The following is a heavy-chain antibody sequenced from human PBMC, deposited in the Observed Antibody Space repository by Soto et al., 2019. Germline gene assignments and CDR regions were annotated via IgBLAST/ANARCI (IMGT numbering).Heavy chain of an antibody. V-gene: IGHV3-21*01. CDR2: ISSSSSYI. D-gene: IGHD5-12*01. Sequence: PGGSLRLSCAASGFTFSSYSMNWVRQAPGKGLEWVSSISSSSSYIYYADSVKGRFTISRDNAKNSLYLQMNSLRAEDTAVYYCARDRRRDGYKADFDYWGQGTLVTVSS. CDR1: GFTFSSYS. CDR3: ARDRRRDGYKADFDY. J-gene: IGHJ4*02.